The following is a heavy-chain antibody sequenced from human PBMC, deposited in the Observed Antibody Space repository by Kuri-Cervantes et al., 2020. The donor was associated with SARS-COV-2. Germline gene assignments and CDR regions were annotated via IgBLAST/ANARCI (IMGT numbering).Heavy chain of an antibody. CDR3: VRDGDHLNFDY. CDR1: GFTFSGHW. J-gene: IGHJ4*02. V-gene: IGHV3-74*01. Sequence: GESLKISCAVSGFTFSGHWIHWVRQPPGKGLVWVSRINPDGSYTNNADSVKGRFTLSRDNAKNMLFLQMNSLRAEDTAVYYCVRDGDHLNFDYWGQGTLVTVSS. D-gene: IGHD7-27*01. CDR2: INPDGSYT.